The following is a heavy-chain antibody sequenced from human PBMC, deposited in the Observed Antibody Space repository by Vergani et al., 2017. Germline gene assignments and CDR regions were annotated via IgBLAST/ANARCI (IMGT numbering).Heavy chain of an antibody. D-gene: IGHD4-17*01. CDR1: GYTLTELS. Sequence: QVQLVQSGAEVKKPGASVKVSCKVSGYTLTELSMHWVRQAPGKGLEWMGGFDPEDGETIYAQKFQAIVTMTEDTSTDTAYMELSSLRSEDTAVYYCSTGPYNEHYGDYVLDYWGQGTLVTVSS. V-gene: IGHV1-24*01. CDR3: STGPYNEHYGDYVLDY. J-gene: IGHJ4*02. CDR2: FDPEDGET.